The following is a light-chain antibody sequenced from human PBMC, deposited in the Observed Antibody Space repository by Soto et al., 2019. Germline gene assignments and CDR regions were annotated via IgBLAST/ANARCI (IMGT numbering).Light chain of an antibody. CDR2: GAR. J-gene: IGKJ1*01. CDR3: QQYGSSGT. V-gene: IGKV3-20*01. CDR1: QSVTISY. Sequence: EIVLTQSPGTLSLSPGERATLSCRASQSVTISYLAWFQQKPGQAPRLLIYGARSRATGVPDRFSGSGSGTDFTLTISRLEPEDFAVYYCQQYGSSGTFGQGTKVDIK.